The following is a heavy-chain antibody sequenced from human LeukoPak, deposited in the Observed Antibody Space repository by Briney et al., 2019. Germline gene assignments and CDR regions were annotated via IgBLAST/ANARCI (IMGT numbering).Heavy chain of an antibody. Sequence: PGGSLRLSCAASGFTFSSYWMGWVRQAPGKGLEWVANIKQDGSEKYYVDSVKGRFTISRDNAKNSLYLQMNSLRAEDTAVYYCARGCSGGSCYEYKFDPWGEGTLVTVSS. V-gene: IGHV3-7*01. CDR1: GFTFSSYW. CDR2: IKQDGSEK. D-gene: IGHD2-15*01. CDR3: ARGCSGGSCYEYKFDP. J-gene: IGHJ5*02.